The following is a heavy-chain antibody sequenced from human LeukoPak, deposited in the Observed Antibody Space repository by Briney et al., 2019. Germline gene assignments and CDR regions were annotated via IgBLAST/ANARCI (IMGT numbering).Heavy chain of an antibody. CDR2: INPNSGGT. CDR1: GYTFTGYY. J-gene: IGHJ4*02. V-gene: IGHV1-2*02. D-gene: IGHD3-10*01. CDR3: AGDKDSTELLWFGEFIDY. Sequence: ASVKVSCKASGYTFTGYYMHWVRQAPGQGREWMGWINPNSGGTNYAQKFQGRVTMTRDTSISTAYMELSRLRSDDTAVYYCAGDKDSTELLWFGEFIDYWGQGTLVTVSS.